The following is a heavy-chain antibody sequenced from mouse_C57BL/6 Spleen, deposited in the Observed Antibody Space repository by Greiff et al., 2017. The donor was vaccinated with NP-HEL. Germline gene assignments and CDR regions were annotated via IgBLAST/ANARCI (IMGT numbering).Heavy chain of an antibody. CDR3: TKLHYFDY. J-gene: IGHJ2*01. Sequence: EVKLEESGGGLVQPGGSMKLSCVASGFTFSNYWMNWVRQSPEKGLEWVAQIRLKSDNYATHYAESVKGRFTISRDDSKSSVYLQINNLSAEDTGIYYCTKLHYFDYWGQGTTLTVSS. CDR2: IRLKSDNYAT. CDR1: GFTFSNYW. V-gene: IGHV6-3*01.